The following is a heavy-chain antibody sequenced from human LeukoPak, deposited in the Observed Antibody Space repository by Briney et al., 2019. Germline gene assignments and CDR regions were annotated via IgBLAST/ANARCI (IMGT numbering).Heavy chain of an antibody. CDR3: ARGVAAAGRKFFDS. CDR1: GYTFTGYF. D-gene: IGHD6-13*01. Sequence: ASVKVSCKASGYTFTGYFIHWVRQAPGQGLEWMGSINPNTGGTNYAQQFQGRVTMTRDTSISTAYMELTSLTSDDTAVYYCARGVAAAGRKFFDSWGQGTLVTASS. J-gene: IGHJ4*02. CDR2: INPNTGGT. V-gene: IGHV1-2*02.